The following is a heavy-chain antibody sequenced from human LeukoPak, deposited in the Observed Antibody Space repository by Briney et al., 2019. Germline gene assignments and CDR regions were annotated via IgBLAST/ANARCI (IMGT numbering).Heavy chain of an antibody. V-gene: IGHV4-38-2*02. CDR2: IYHSGST. Sequence: SETLSLTCTVSGYSISSGYYWGWIRQPPGKGLECIGSIYHSGSTYYNPSLKSRVTISVDTSKNQFSLKLSSVTAADTAVYYCARGGYYYDENWFDPWGQGTLVTVSS. CDR3: ARGGYYYDENWFDP. D-gene: IGHD3-22*01. J-gene: IGHJ5*02. CDR1: GYSISSGYY.